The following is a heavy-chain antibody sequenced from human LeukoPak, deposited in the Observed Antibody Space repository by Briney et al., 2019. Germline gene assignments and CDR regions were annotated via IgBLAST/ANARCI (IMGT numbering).Heavy chain of an antibody. J-gene: IGHJ4*02. V-gene: IGHV4-30-2*01. Sequence: NPSQTLSLTCAVSGGSISSGGYSWSWIRQPPGKGLEWIGYIYHSGSTYYNPSLKSRVTISVDTSKNQFSLKLSSVTAADTAVYYCARGYYDSSGYYGEPGIESDYWGQGTLVTVSS. D-gene: IGHD3-22*01. CDR2: IYHSGST. CDR3: ARGYYDSSGYYGEPGIESDY. CDR1: GGSISSGGYS.